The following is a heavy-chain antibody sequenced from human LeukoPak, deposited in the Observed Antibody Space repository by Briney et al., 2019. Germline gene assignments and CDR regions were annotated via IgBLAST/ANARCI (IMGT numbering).Heavy chain of an antibody. CDR2: IYYSGST. Sequence: SSETLSLTCTVSGGSISSYYWSWIRQPPGKGLEWIGYIYYSGSTNYNPSLKSRVTISVDTSKNQFSLKLSSVTAADTAVYYCARHVWLQPFDYWGQGTLVTVSP. J-gene: IGHJ4*02. CDR1: GGSISSYY. V-gene: IGHV4-59*01. D-gene: IGHD3-9*01. CDR3: ARHVWLQPFDY.